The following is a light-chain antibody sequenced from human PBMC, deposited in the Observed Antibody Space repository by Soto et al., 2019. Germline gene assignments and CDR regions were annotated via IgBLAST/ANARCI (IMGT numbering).Light chain of an antibody. J-gene: IGKJ2*01. Sequence: EIVVTQSPGTLSLSPGERATLSCRASQSLSSYLAWYQQKPGQAPRLHIYGASSRATGIPDRFSGSGSGTDFTVTISRLEPEDFAVYYCRQYGSSPSYTFGQGTKLEIK. CDR2: GAS. V-gene: IGKV3-20*01. CDR3: RQYGSSPSYT. CDR1: QSLSSY.